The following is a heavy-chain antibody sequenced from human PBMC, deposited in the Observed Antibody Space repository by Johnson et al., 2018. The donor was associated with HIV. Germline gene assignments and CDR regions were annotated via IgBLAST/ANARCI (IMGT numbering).Heavy chain of an antibody. Sequence: VQVLESGGGVVQPGRSLRLSCAASGFTFSSYEMHWVRQAPGKGLEWVAVISHDGTHKYYADSVKGGFTISRGNSKNTLYLQVNSLGAEDTADYYCAKASTPTVLVVVISAFDIWGQGTVFTVSS. CDR2: ISHDGTHK. V-gene: IGHV3-30*18. J-gene: IGHJ3*02. D-gene: IGHD3-22*01. CDR1: GFTFSSYE. CDR3: AKASTPTVLVVVISAFDI.